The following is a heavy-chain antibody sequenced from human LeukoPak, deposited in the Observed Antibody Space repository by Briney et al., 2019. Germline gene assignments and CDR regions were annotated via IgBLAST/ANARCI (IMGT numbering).Heavy chain of an antibody. CDR2: FYNSGSS. J-gene: IGHJ4*02. V-gene: IGHV4-59*01. Sequence: NPSETLSLTCTVSGGSISDYYRGWIRQPPGKGLEWIGYFYNSGSSTYNPSLKSRVTISADTSKNQFSLKLNSVTAADTAVYYCTRGAGWLIDYWGQGILVTVSS. CDR3: TRGAGWLIDY. CDR1: GGSISDYY. D-gene: IGHD3-16*01.